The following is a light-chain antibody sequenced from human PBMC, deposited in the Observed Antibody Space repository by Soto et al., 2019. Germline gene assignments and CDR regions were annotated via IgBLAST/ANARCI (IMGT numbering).Light chain of an antibody. J-gene: IGLJ1*01. V-gene: IGLV1-40*01. CDR1: SSNIGAGYD. CDR3: QSYDSSLSVLYV. Sequence: HSALTQPPSVSGAPGQRVTIPCTGSSSNIGAGYDVHWYQQLPGTAPKLLIYGNSNRPSGVPDRFSGSKSGTSASLAITGLQAEDEADYYCQSYDSSLSVLYVFGTGTKLTVL. CDR2: GNS.